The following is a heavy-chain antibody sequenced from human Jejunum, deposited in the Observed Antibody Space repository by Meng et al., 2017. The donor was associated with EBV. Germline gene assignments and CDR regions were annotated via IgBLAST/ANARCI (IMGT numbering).Heavy chain of an antibody. J-gene: IGHJ4*02. CDR1: GFSLSTSGVG. CDR2: IYWDENK. Sequence: QLTFKESGPTLVKPTETLTLTCTVSGFSLSTSGVGVGWIRQPPGKALEWLAHIYWDENKRYSTSLRSRLSIMKDTSKSQVVLTMTNMDPVDTATYYCARRYGDYVRYFDSWGQGILVTVSS. D-gene: IGHD4-17*01. CDR3: ARRYGDYVRYFDS. V-gene: IGHV2-5*02.